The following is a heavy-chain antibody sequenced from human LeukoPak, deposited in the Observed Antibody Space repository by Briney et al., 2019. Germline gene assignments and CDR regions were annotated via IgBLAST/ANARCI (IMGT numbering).Heavy chain of an antibody. J-gene: IGHJ3*02. CDR1: GGSISSSSYY. Sequence: SETLSLTCTVSGGSISSSSYYWGWIRQPPGKGLEWIGSIYYSGSTYYNPSLKGRVTISVDTSKNQFSLKLSSVTAADTAVYYWARDWGGDIVLVPAVRADAFDIWGQGTMVTVSS. D-gene: IGHD2-2*01. CDR2: IYYSGST. CDR3: ARDWGGDIVLVPAVRADAFDI. V-gene: IGHV4-39*07.